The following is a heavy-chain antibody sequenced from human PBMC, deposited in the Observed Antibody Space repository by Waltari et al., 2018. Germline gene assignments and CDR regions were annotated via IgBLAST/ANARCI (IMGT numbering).Heavy chain of an antibody. CDR3: ARGGASGYAY. V-gene: IGHV1-3*01. Sequence: QVQLVQSGAEVKKPGASVKVSCKASGSTFTRYAMHWVRQAPGQRLEGMGWINAGNGNTKYSQKFQGRVTITRDTSASTAYMELSSLRSEDTAVYYCARGGASGYAYWGQGTLVTVSS. CDR2: INAGNGNT. D-gene: IGHD5-12*01. J-gene: IGHJ4*02. CDR1: GSTFTRYA.